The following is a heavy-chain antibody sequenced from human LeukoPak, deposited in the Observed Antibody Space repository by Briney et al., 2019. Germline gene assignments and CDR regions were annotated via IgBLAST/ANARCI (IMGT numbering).Heavy chain of an antibody. CDR3: AKDYYEYEN. CDR1: GFTFSSYG. Sequence: PGGSLRHSCVDSGFTFSSYGMSGVRQAPGKGLEWVSAISGSGGSTYYADSVKGRFTISRDNSKNTLYLQMNSLRAEDTAVYYCAKDYYEYENWGQGTLVTVSS. J-gene: IGHJ4*02. CDR2: ISGSGGST. V-gene: IGHV3-23*01. D-gene: IGHD3-22*01.